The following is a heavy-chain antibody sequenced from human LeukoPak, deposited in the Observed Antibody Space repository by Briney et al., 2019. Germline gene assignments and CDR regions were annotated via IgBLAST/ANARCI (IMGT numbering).Heavy chain of an antibody. CDR2: VFYTGST. J-gene: IGHJ5*02. CDR1: GXSISSYY. Sequence: KPSETLSLTCTVSGXSISSYYGSWIRQPPGKGLEWIVYVFYTGSTNYNPSLKSRVTISVDTSKNQFSLKLTSVTAADTAVYYCAGQRCSSTSCYSWFDPWGQGTLVTVSS. V-gene: IGHV4-59*08. D-gene: IGHD2-2*01. CDR3: AGQRCSSTSCYSWFDP.